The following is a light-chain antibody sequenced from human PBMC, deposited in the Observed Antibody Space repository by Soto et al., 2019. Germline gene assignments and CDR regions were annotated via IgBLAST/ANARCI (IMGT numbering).Light chain of an antibody. V-gene: IGLV8-61*01. CDR1: TSASSNITY. Sequence: QTVVTQDPSFSVSPGGTVTLTCSLTTSASSNITYPSWYQQPPGQAPHTLIYNTTTPPSGVPDRFSGSNLGNKAALTITGVQADDEADYYCVLYRGSGIYVFGAGTKVTVL. CDR3: VLYRGSGIYV. J-gene: IGLJ1*01. CDR2: NTT.